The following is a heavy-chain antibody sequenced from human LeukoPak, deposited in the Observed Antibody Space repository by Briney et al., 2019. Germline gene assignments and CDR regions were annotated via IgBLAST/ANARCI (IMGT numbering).Heavy chain of an antibody. CDR2: IRSKAYGGTT. CDR3: TSLHDYGDENWFDP. Sequence: GGSLRLSCTASGFTFGDYAMSWFRQAPGKGLEWVGFIRSKAYGGTTEYAASVKGRFTISRDDSKSIAYLQMNSLKTEDTAVYYCTSLHDYGDENWFDPWGQGTLVTVSS. V-gene: IGHV3-49*03. J-gene: IGHJ5*02. D-gene: IGHD4-17*01. CDR1: GFTFGDYA.